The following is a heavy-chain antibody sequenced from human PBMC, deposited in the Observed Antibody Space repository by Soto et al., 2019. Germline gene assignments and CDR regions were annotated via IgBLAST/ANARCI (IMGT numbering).Heavy chain of an antibody. CDR1: GFSLSTSGVG. J-gene: IGHJ5*02. V-gene: IGHV2-5*02. CDR2: IYWDDDK. D-gene: IGHD3-22*01. Sequence: QITLKESGPTLVKPTQTLTLTCTFSGFSLSTSGVGVGWIRQPPGKALEWLALIYWDDDKRYSPSLKSRLTITKDTSKNQVVLTMTNMDPVDTATYYCAHIFGMWLPLPTSSNWFDPWGQGTLVTVSS. CDR3: AHIFGMWLPLPTSSNWFDP.